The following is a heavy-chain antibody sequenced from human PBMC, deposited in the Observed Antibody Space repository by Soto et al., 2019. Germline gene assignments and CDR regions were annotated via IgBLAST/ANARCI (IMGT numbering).Heavy chain of an antibody. D-gene: IGHD1-26*01. CDR3: AGEGEVNRRWDHGH. CDR2: INSDGSST. Sequence: GGSLRLSCGASGFTFSTYNMHWIRQGPGKGLVWVSRINSDGSSTRYADSVKGRFTISRDNAKNTLYLQMNSLRVEDTAIYYCAGEGEVNRRWDHGHWGLGTLVTVSS. J-gene: IGHJ4*02. CDR1: GFTFSTYN. V-gene: IGHV3-74*01.